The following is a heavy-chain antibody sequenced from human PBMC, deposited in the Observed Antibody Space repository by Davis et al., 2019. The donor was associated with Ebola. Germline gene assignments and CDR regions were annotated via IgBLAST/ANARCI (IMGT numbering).Heavy chain of an antibody. CDR2: IWYEGNRK. D-gene: IGHD2-21*01. Sequence: PGGSLRLSCEASGFTFSIYGMHWVRQAPGKGLEWVATIWYEGNRKFYADSVKGRFTVSRDNSQNTLSLQMNNLRADDTALYYCAREAPFCGGDCLDYWGQGTLVTVSS. CDR3: AREAPFCGGDCLDY. J-gene: IGHJ4*02. V-gene: IGHV3-33*01. CDR1: GFTFSIYG.